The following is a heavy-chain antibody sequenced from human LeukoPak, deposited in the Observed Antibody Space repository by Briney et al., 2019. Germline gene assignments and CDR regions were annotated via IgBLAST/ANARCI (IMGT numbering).Heavy chain of an antibody. CDR3: ARIGGATAWYFDL. D-gene: IGHD1-26*01. CDR1: GFTFSSHS. Sequence: GGSLRLSCAASGFTFSSHSMNWVRQAPGKGLEWVSSISSSSSYIYYADSVQGRFTISRDNAKNSLYLQMNSLRAEDTAVYYCARIGGATAWYFDLWGRGTLVTVSS. J-gene: IGHJ2*01. V-gene: IGHV3-21*01. CDR2: ISSSSSYI.